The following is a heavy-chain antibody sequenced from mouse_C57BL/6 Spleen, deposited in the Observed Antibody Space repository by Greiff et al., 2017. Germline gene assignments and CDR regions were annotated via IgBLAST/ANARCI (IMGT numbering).Heavy chain of an antibody. J-gene: IGHJ3*01. CDR2: ISSGSSTI. CDR3: ARPTAQAMAWFAY. Sequence: EVQVVESGGGLVKPGGSLKLSCAASGFTFSDYGMHWVRQAPEKGLAWVAYISSGSSTIYYADTVKGRFTISRDNAKNTLFLQMTSLRSEDTAMYYCARPTAQAMAWFAYWGQGTLVTVSA. D-gene: IGHD3-2*02. CDR1: GFTFSDYG. V-gene: IGHV5-17*01.